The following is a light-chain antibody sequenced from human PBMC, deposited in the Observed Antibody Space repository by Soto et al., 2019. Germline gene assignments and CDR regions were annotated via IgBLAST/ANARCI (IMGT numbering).Light chain of an antibody. J-gene: IGKJ3*01. CDR3: QQRAERPAH. V-gene: IGKV3-11*01. Sequence: IALTQPLATLSSSTVYIAILSFRASQSVSTYLAWYQQKPGQAPRLLIFDASNRATGIPARFSGSGSGTDFTLTISSLEPEDFAVYCCQQRAERPAHLGPVSKVDIK. CDR1: QSVSTY. CDR2: DAS.